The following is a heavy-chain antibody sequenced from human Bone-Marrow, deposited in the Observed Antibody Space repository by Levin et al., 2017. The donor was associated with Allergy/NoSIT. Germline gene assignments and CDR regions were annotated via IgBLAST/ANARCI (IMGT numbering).Heavy chain of an antibody. CDR2: VYHTGNT. Sequence: PSETLSLTCSVTGVSIHSGGYDWSWIRQVPGKGLEYIASVYHTGNTNYNPSLKSRATISLDTSKNQFSLKLTSVTDADTAVYYCTRDPDYDRAFDIWGQGTMVAVSS. CDR1: GVSIHSGGYD. V-gene: IGHV4-31*03. D-gene: IGHD4-17*01. J-gene: IGHJ3*02. CDR3: TRDPDYDRAFDI.